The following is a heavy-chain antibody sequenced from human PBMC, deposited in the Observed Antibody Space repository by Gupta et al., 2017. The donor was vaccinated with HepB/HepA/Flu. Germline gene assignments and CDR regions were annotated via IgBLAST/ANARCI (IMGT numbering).Heavy chain of an antibody. CDR1: GGSISSPLSY. V-gene: IGHV4-39*02. J-gene: IGHJ4*02. D-gene: IGHD2-21*02. Sequence: QLQLQESGPGLVTPSETLSLTCTVSGGSISSPLSYWAWIRQPPGKGLEWMGSKFHSGSTFNTPSLKSRVTIYVDTDKNHCYLNLSYVTEAETDVYYWARLGDHDNYFDSWGQGTLVTVSS. CDR2: KFHSGST. CDR3: ARLGDHDNYFDS.